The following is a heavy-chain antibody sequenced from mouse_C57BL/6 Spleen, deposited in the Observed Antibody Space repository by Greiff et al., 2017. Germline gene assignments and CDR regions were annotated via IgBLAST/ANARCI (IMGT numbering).Heavy chain of an antibody. CDR3: ARQNGNDYAMDY. CDR2: IYPGDGDT. J-gene: IGHJ4*01. V-gene: IGHV1-80*01. D-gene: IGHD2-1*01. CDR1: GYAFSSYW. Sequence: VKLMESGAELVKPGASVKISCKASGYAFSSYWMNWVKQRPGKGLEWIGQIYPGDGDTNYNGKFKGKATLTADKSSSTAYMQLSSLTSEDSAVYFCARQNGNDYAMDYWGQGTSVTVSS.